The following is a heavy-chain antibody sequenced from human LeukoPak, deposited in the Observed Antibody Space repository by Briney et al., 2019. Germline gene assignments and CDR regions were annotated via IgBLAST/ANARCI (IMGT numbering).Heavy chain of an antibody. D-gene: IGHD6-19*01. Sequence: SETLSLTCTVSGGSISSSSYYWSWIRQPPGKGLEWIGYIYYSGSTNYNPSLKSRVTISVDTSKNQFSLKLSSVTAADTAVYYCARHDVWQWLTGIDYWGQGTLVTVSS. CDR2: IYYSGST. CDR1: GGSISSSSYY. J-gene: IGHJ4*02. CDR3: ARHDVWQWLTGIDY. V-gene: IGHV4-61*05.